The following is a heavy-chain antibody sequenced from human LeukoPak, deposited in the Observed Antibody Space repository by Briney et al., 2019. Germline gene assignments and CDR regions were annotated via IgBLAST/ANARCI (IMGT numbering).Heavy chain of an antibody. CDR2: IIPIFGTA. J-gene: IGHJ4*02. Sequence: GSSVKVSCKASGGTFSSYAISWVRQAPGQGLEWMGGIIPIFGTANYAQKFQGRVTITTDESTSTAYMELSSLRSEDTAVYYCAREGVGEMATITGYDYWGQGTLVTVSP. CDR3: AREGVGEMATITGYDY. V-gene: IGHV1-69*05. D-gene: IGHD5-24*01. CDR1: GGTFSSYA.